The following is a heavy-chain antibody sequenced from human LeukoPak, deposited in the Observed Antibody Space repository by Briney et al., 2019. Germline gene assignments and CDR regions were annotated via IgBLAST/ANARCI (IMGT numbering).Heavy chain of an antibody. J-gene: IGHJ2*01. CDR1: GFTFSNYA. D-gene: IGHD3-22*01. CDR3: AKPSLYYYDTSGYYRYWYFDL. Sequence: PGGSLRLSCAASGFTFSNYAIHWVRQAPGKGLEWVAFIRYDGSNKYYADSVKGRFTISRDNSKNTLYLQMNSLRAEDTAVYYCAKPSLYYYDTSGYYRYWYFDLWGRGTLVTVSS. CDR2: IRYDGSNK. V-gene: IGHV3-30*02.